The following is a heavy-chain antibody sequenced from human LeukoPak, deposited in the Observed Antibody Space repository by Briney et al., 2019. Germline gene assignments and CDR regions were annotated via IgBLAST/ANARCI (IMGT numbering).Heavy chain of an antibody. CDR1: GGSISTYY. J-gene: IGHJ4*02. CDR2: IYYSGST. CDR3: ARGARRDGYNFDY. V-gene: IGHV4-59*01. Sequence: PETLSLTCTVSGGSISTYYWTWIRQPPGKGLEWMGYIYYSGSTNYNPSLKSRLTISVDTSKNQFSLKLNSVIAADTAVYYCARGARRDGYNFDYWGQGTLVTVSS. D-gene: IGHD5-24*01.